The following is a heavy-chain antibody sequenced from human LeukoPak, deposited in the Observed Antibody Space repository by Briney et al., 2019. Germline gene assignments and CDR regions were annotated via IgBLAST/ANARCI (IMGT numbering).Heavy chain of an antibody. D-gene: IGHD6-13*01. J-gene: IGHJ6*03. V-gene: IGHV4-34*01. Sequence: SSETLSLTCAVYGGSFSGYYWSWIRQPPGKGLEWIGEINHSGSTNYNPSLKSRVTISVDTSKNQFSLKLSSVTAADTAVYYCAKDPSSSSRAYYYYYMDVWGKGTTVTVSS. CDR1: GGSFSGYY. CDR2: INHSGST. CDR3: AKDPSSSSRAYYYYYMDV.